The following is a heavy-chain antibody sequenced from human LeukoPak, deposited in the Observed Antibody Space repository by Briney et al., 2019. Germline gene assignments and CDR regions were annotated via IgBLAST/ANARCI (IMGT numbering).Heavy chain of an antibody. D-gene: IGHD3-10*01. CDR3: VLLWFGDRIPKNDY. CDR2: IYYSGST. V-gene: IGHV4-59*05. Sequence: GSLRLSCAASGFTFSSYSMNWVRQPPGKGLEWIGSIYYSGSTYYNPSLKSRVTISVDTSKNQFSLKLSSVTAADTAVYYCVLLWFGDRIPKNDYWGQGTLVTVSS. J-gene: IGHJ4*02. CDR1: GFTFSSYSMN.